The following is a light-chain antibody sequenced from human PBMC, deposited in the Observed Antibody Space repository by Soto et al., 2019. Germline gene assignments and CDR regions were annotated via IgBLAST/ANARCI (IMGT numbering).Light chain of an antibody. J-gene: IGKJ4*01. Sequence: EIVLTQSPGTLSLSPGERAILSCRASQSVSSSFLAWYQQKPGQAPRLLIYSSSNRATGIPDRFSGSGSGTDFTLTISRLEPEDFAVYYCQQYGRSPLTFGGGTKVEMK. CDR3: QQYGRSPLT. CDR2: SSS. CDR1: QSVSSSF. V-gene: IGKV3-20*01.